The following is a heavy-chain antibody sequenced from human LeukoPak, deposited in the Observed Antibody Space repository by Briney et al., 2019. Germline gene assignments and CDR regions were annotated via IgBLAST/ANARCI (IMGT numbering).Heavy chain of an antibody. CDR3: ARRAIEYYDILTGYYNQNWFDP. D-gene: IGHD3-9*01. J-gene: IGHJ5*02. CDR2: IYPGDSDT. Sequence: GESPEISCKGSGYSFTSYWIGWVRQMPGKGLEWMGIIYPGDSDTRYSPSLQGQVTISAEKPVSTAYLQWSSLKASDTAMYYCARRAIEYYDILTGYYNQNWFDPWGQGTLVTVSS. V-gene: IGHV5-51*01. CDR1: GYSFTSYW.